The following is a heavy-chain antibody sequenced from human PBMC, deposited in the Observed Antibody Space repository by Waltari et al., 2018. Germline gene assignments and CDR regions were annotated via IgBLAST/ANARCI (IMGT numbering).Heavy chain of an antibody. Sequence: QVQLVQSGAEVKKPGASVKVSCKASGYTFTSYGISWVRQAPGQGLEWMGWISAYNGNTNHAQKLQGRVTMTTDTSTSTAYMELRSLRSDDTAVYYCARDQRITMVRGVISLFDYWGQGTLVTVSS. CDR2: ISAYNGNT. CDR3: ARDQRITMVRGVISLFDY. J-gene: IGHJ4*02. D-gene: IGHD3-10*01. CDR1: GYTFTSYG. V-gene: IGHV1-18*04.